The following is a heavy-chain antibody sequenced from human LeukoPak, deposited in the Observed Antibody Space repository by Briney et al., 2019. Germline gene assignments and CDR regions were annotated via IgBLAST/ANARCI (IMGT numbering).Heavy chain of an antibody. J-gene: IGHJ3*02. CDR1: GFTFRNYG. D-gene: IGHD3-22*01. V-gene: IGHV3-23*01. CDR3: AKYQIGDNVRSGFDI. Sequence: PGGSLRLSCAASGFTFRNYGMTWVRQAPGEGLEWVAVISGGGSYTNYADSVKGRFTISRDNSKNTLDLQMKSLRAEDTAVYYCAKYQIGDNVRSGFDIWGRGTTVTVSS. CDR2: ISGGGSYT.